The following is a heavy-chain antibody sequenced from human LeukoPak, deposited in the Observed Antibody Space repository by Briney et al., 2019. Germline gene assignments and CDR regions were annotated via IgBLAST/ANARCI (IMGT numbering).Heavy chain of an antibody. CDR1: GYSISSGYY. CDR3: ARGSNRLLWFGELFD. V-gene: IGHV4-38-2*02. D-gene: IGHD3-10*01. J-gene: IGHJ4*02. Sequence: SETLSLTCTVSGYSISSGYYWGWIRQPPGKGLEWIGSLFYGGITYYNPSLKSRVAILLDTSKNQFSLKVTSMTAADTAVYYCARGSNRLLWFGELFDWGQGTLVTVSS. CDR2: LFYGGIT.